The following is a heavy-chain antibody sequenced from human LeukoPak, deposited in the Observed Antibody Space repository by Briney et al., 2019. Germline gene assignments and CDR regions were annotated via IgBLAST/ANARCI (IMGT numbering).Heavy chain of an antibody. J-gene: IGHJ1*01. CDR3: ATVGSSGYYYRGQYFQH. V-gene: IGHV1-24*01. D-gene: IGHD3-22*01. CDR1: GYTLTELS. CDR2: FDPEDGET. Sequence: ASVKVSCKVSGYTLTELSMYWVRQAPGKGLEWMGGFDPEDGETIYAQKFQGRVTMTEDTSTDTAYMELSSLRSEDTAVYYCATVGSSGYYYRGQYFQHWGQGTLVTVSS.